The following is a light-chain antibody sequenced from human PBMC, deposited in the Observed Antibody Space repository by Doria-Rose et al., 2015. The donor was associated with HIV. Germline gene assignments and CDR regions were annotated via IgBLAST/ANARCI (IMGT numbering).Light chain of an antibody. V-gene: IGKV2-28*01. CDR2: LGS. CDR3: MQALQTPYT. Sequence: TQSPLSLPVTPGQPASISCRSSQSLLHTIGYNYSDWYLQKPGQSPQLLIYLGSNRASGVPDRFSGSGSGTDFTLKISRVEAEDVGVYYCMQALQTPYTFGQGTKLEIK. CDR1: QSLLHTIGYNY. J-gene: IGKJ2*01.